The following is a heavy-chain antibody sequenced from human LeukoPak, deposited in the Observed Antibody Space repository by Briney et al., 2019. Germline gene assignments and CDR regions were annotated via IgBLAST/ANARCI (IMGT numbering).Heavy chain of an antibody. CDR3: ARDARTVGITMIVVGFDH. V-gene: IGHV3-30*04. CDR1: GFTFSSYA. CDR2: ISYDGSNK. Sequence: GGSLRLSCAASGFTFSSYAMYWVRQSPGKGLEWVAVISYDGSNKYYADSVKGRFTISRDNSKNTLYLQMNSLRAEDTAVYYCARDARTVGITMIVVGFDHWGQGTLVTVSS. D-gene: IGHD3-22*01. J-gene: IGHJ4*02.